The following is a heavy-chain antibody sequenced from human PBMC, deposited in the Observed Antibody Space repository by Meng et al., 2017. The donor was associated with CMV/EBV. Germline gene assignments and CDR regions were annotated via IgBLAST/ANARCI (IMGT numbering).Heavy chain of an antibody. CDR1: GYTFTGYY. V-gene: IGHV1-2*02. D-gene: IGHD6-19*01. CDR3: ARMASSGYYYFDY. CDR2: INPNSGGT. Sequence: ASVKVSCKASGYTFTGYYMHWVRQAPGQGLEWMGWINPNSGGTNYAQKFQGRVTMTRDTSISTAYMELSRLRSDDTAVYYCARMASSGYYYFDYWGQGTLVTVSS. J-gene: IGHJ4*02.